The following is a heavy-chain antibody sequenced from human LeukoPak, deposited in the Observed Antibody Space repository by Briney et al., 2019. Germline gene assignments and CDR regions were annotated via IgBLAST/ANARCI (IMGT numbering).Heavy chain of an antibody. CDR3: ARDRNYYGSGTYYDAYDM. CDR1: EFAFRTYW. D-gene: IGHD3-10*01. J-gene: IGHJ3*02. Sequence: GGSLRLSCSASEFAFRTYWMSWVRQAPGKGMEWVANIKEDASETNYADSVKGRFTISRDNARNSLFLQMKNVRAEDTAVYFCARDRNYYGSGTYYDAYDMWSQGTRVTVSS. CDR2: IKEDASET. V-gene: IGHV3-7*01.